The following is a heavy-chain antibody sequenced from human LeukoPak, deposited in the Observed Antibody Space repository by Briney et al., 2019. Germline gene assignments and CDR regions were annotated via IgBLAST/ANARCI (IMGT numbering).Heavy chain of an antibody. CDR2: SHNSGET. CDR3: ARENIVNIPAAIYYYSYMDV. D-gene: IGHD2-2*01. J-gene: IGHJ6*03. Sequence: SSETLSLTCTVSGVSMTNYYWSWIRQPPGKGLEWIAYSHNSGETKYNPSLKSRITISVDTSKNEFSLKLRSVTAADTAVYYCARENIVNIPAAIYYYSYMDVWGKGTTVTVSS. CDR1: GVSMTNYY. V-gene: IGHV4-59*12.